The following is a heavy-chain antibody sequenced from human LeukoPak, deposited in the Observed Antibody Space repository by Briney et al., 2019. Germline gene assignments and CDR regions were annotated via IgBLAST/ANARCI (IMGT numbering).Heavy chain of an antibody. J-gene: IGHJ5*01. D-gene: IGHD2-2*01. V-gene: IGHV3-20*01. CDR2: LNWNGGST. CDR1: GFTFGDYA. CDR3: VRVHQLLSSGGWFDS. Sequence: PGRSLRLSCAASGFTFGDYAMHWVRQTPGKGLEWVSALNWNGGSTAYADSVKGRFAISRDNAKNSLYLQMNSLRAEDTALYHCVRVHQLLSSGGWFDSWGQGTLVTVSP.